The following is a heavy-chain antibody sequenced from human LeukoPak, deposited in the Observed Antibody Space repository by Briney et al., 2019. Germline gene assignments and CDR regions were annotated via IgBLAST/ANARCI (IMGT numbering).Heavy chain of an antibody. J-gene: IGHJ6*02. Sequence: GGSLRLSCAASGFTFSDYWMLWVRLAPGKGLVCVSRINSDGSITSYADSVKGRFTISRDNAKNTLYLQMNSLRADDTAVYYCARVGDYYNAMDVWGQGTTVTVSS. V-gene: IGHV3-74*01. CDR1: GFTFSDYW. CDR3: ARVGDYYNAMDV. CDR2: INSDGSIT.